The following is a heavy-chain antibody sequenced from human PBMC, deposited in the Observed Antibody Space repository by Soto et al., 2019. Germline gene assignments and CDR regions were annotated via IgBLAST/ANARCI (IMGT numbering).Heavy chain of an antibody. CDR2: IYNGGST. CDR1: GFTVSSNY. J-gene: IGHJ4*02. D-gene: IGHD6-19*01. V-gene: IGHV3-53*01. Sequence: GGSLRLSCAASGFTVSSNYMSWVRQAPGKGLEWVSVIYNGGSTYYADSVKGRFTISRDNSKNTLYLQMNSLRAEDTAVYYCARVKYSSGWYEGHYFDYWGQGTLVTVSS. CDR3: ARVKYSSGWYEGHYFDY.